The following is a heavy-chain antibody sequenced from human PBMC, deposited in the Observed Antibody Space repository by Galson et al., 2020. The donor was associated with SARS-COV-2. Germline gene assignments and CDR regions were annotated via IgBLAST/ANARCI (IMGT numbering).Heavy chain of an antibody. D-gene: IGHD2-2*01. Sequence: GESLKISCAASGFTFDDYTMHWVRQAPGKGLEWVSLISWDGGSTYYADSVKGRFTISRDNSKNSLYLQMNSLRTEDTALYYCAKDMGHCSTSCYGYYYYGMDVWGQGTTVTVFS. CDR3: AKDMGHCSTSCYGYYYYGMDV. CDR2: ISWDGGST. CDR1: GFTFDDYT. J-gene: IGHJ6*02. V-gene: IGHV3-43*01.